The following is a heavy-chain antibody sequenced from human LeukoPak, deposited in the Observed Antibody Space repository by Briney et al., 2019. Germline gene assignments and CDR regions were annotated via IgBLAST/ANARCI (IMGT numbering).Heavy chain of an antibody. Sequence: GGSLRLSCAASGFTFSSYSMNWVRQVPGKGLEWVSSISSSSSYIYYADSVKGRFTISRDNAKNSLSLQMNSLRAEDTAVYYCVRDGGVSGYDLLDYWGQGTLVTVSS. CDR3: VRDGGVSGYDLLDY. CDR2: ISSSSSYI. J-gene: IGHJ4*02. CDR1: GFTFSSYS. D-gene: IGHD5-12*01. V-gene: IGHV3-21*01.